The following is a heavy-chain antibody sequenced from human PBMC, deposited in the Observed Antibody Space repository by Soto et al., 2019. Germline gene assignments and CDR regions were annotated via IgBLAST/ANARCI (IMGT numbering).Heavy chain of an antibody. Sequence: PSETLSLPCTVSGVSISNSSYYWGWIRRPPGKGLEWIGTIYASGITYYNPSLKSRVTISVDTSKNQFSLKLTSVTAADTAVYYCARHGSNWGQGTLVTVSS. CDR2: IYASGIT. J-gene: IGHJ4*02. CDR1: GVSISNSSYY. V-gene: IGHV4-39*01. CDR3: ARHGSN.